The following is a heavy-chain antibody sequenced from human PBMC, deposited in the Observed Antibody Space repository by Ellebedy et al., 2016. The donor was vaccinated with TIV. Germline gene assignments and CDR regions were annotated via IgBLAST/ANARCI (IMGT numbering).Heavy chain of an antibody. Sequence: GESLKISCKGSGYSFTSYWISWVRQMPGKGLEWMGRIDPSDSYTNYSPSFQGHVTISADKSISTAYLQWNSLKASDTAMYYCARYRSIAAGEYDSWGQGTRVTVSS. J-gene: IGHJ4*02. CDR3: ARYRSIAAGEYDS. CDR1: GYSFTSYW. D-gene: IGHD6-13*01. V-gene: IGHV5-10-1*01. CDR2: IDPSDSYT.